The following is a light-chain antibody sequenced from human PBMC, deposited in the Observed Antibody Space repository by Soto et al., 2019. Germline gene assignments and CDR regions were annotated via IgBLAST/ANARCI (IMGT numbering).Light chain of an antibody. J-gene: IGKJ5*01. CDR3: QQYGTSPRT. CDR2: GAS. CDR1: QSISRY. V-gene: IGKV3-20*01. Sequence: IVLTQSPGTLSLSPGERTTLSCRASQSISRYLAWYQQKPGQGPRLRIYGASSRATGIPDRFSGSVSGTDFTLTISRLEPEDFALYYCQQYGTSPRTFGPGTRLEI.